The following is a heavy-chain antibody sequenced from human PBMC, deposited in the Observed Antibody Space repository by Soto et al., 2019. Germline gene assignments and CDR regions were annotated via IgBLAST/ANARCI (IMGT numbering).Heavy chain of an antibody. CDR1: GFTFTNAY. D-gene: IGHD3-9*01. V-gene: IGHV3-15*01. J-gene: IGHJ3*02. CDR3: GTGSAFDI. Sequence: EVQLVESGGGLVKPGGSLRLSCAASGFTFTNAYMSWGRQAPGKGLEWVGRIKSNTDGGTIDYAAPVKGRFTISRDDSKNTMYLQMNSLKSEDTAGYYCGTGSAFDIWGQGTMVTVSS. CDR2: IKSNTDGGTI.